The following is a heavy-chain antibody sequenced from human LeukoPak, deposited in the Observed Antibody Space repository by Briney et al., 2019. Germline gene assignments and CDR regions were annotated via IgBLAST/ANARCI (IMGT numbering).Heavy chain of an antibody. V-gene: IGHV4-31*03. CDR2: IYYSGST. D-gene: IGHD3-10*01. Sequence: PSQTLSLTCTVSGGSISSGGYYWSWIRQHPGKGLEWIGYIYYSGSTSYNPSLKSRVTISVDTSKNQFSLRLSSVTAADTAVYYCARDVSIRDYYYGMDVWGQGTTITVSS. J-gene: IGHJ6*02. CDR3: ARDVSIRDYYYGMDV. CDR1: GGSISSGGYY.